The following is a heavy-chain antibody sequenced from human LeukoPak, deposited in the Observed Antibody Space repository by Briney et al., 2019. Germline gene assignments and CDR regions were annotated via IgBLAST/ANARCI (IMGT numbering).Heavy chain of an antibody. CDR1: GYTFTSYY. D-gene: IGHD3-9*01. CDR2: INPSGGST. Sequence: ASVKVSCKASGYTFTSYYMHWVRQAPGQGLEWMGIINPSGGSTSYAQKFQGRVTMTRDTSTSTVYMELSSLRSEDTAVYYCARRNLRYFDGGSYYFDYWGQGTLVTVSS. J-gene: IGHJ4*02. V-gene: IGHV1-46*01. CDR3: ARRNLRYFDGGSYYFDY.